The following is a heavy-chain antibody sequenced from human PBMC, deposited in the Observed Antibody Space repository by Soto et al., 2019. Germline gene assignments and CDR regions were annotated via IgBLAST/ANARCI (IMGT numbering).Heavy chain of an antibody. CDR1: GGSMRNYF. V-gene: IGHV4-59*01. Sequence: SETLSLTCTVSGGSMRNYFWTWIRQPPGKGLEWIGYIHYSGTTSFFPSYNPSLRSRVTISEDTSKNQFSLKLLSVTTADTAVYFCAAGEASSRNLAPYYLDFWGQGTLVTVSS. CDR2: IHYSGTT. D-gene: IGHD6-13*01. CDR3: AAGEASSRNLAPYYLDF. J-gene: IGHJ4*02.